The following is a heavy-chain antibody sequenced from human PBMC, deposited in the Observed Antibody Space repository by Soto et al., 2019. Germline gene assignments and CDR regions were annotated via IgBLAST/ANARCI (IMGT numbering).Heavy chain of an antibody. J-gene: IGHJ4*02. Sequence: PGGSLRLSCAASGFTFSSYAMSWVRQAPGKGLEWVSAISGSGGSTCYADSVKGRFTISRDNSKNTLYLQMNSLRAEDTAVYYCAKSPTSRQVATIGDNFDYWGQGTLVTVSS. V-gene: IGHV3-23*01. CDR2: ISGSGGST. CDR1: GFTFSSYA. D-gene: IGHD5-12*01. CDR3: AKSPTSRQVATIGDNFDY.